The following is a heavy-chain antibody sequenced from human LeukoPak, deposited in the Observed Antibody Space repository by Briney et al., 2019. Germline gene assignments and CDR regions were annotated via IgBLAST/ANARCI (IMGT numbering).Heavy chain of an antibody. V-gene: IGHV4-59*01. J-gene: IGHJ6*03. CDR2: IYYSGST. Sequence: SETLSLTCTVSGGSISSYYWSWIRQPPGKGLEWIGYIYYSGSTSYNPSPKSRVTISVDTSKNQFSLKLSSVTAADTAVYYCARVERGWTAMVTGRGGYYYYYMDVWGKGTTVTVSS. CDR3: ARVERGWTAMVTGRGGYYYYYMDV. CDR1: GGSISSYY. D-gene: IGHD5-18*01.